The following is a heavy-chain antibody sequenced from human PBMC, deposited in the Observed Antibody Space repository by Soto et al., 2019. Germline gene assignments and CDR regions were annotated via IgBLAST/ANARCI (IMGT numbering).Heavy chain of an antibody. D-gene: IGHD3-3*01. CDR1: GYSFTSYW. J-gene: IGHJ4*02. CDR2: IDPSDSYT. V-gene: IGHV5-10-1*01. CDR3: ARFLKIRPAKRSPAFESGY. Sequence: PGESLKISCKGSGYSFTSYWISWVRQMPGKGLEWMGRIDPSDSYTNYSPSFQGHVTISADKSISTAYLQWSSLKASDTAMYYCARFLKIRPAKRSPAFESGYWGQGTLVTVSS.